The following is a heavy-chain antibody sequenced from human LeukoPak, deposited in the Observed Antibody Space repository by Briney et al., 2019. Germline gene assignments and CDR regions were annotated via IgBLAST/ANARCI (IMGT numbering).Heavy chain of an antibody. Sequence: GGSLRLSCAASGFAFNNYAMTWVRQAPGKGLEWVSNVNDHGDQTYYADFVKGPFTISRDNSKNALFLQMDSLTAEDTAVYYCAKTQWKVGATDYFDYWGQGILVTVSS. CDR2: VNDHGDQT. CDR3: AKTQWKVGATDYFDY. CDR1: GFAFNNYA. V-gene: IGHV3-23*01. J-gene: IGHJ4*02. D-gene: IGHD1-26*01.